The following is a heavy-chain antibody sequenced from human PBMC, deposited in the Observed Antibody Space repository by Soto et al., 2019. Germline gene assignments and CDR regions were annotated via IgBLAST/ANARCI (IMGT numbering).Heavy chain of an antibody. D-gene: IGHD6-13*01. CDR3: ASRSFITAPVEDV. Sequence: GESLKISCKGSGYSFTTYWITWVRQMPGKGLEWMGRIDPSDSYTNYSPSFQGHVTISVDKSISTAYLQWSSLKASDTAMYYCASRSFITAPVEDVWGPGTTVTVSS. V-gene: IGHV5-10-1*01. CDR1: GYSFTTYW. CDR2: IDPSDSYT. J-gene: IGHJ6*02.